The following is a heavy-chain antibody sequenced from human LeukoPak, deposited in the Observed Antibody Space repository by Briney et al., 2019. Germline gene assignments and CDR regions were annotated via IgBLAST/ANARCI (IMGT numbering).Heavy chain of an antibody. D-gene: IGHD1-26*01. J-gene: IGHJ4*02. CDR1: GFTLSKYW. CDR3: ASQLDGIHNY. Sequence: GSLRLPFAAPGFTLSKYWMNWVRPAPGRGLEWVANIKQDGGEQYYVDSVKGRYTISRDNAKNSLYLQMNSLRAEDTAVYYCASQLDGIHNYWGQGTLVTVSS. CDR2: IKQDGGEQ. V-gene: IGHV3-7*02.